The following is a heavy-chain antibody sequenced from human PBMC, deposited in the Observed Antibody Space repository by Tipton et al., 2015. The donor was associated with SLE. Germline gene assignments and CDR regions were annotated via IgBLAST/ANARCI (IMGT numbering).Heavy chain of an antibody. V-gene: IGHV4-34*01. J-gene: IGHJ4*02. D-gene: IGHD6-13*01. Sequence: LVKPSETLSLTCAVYGGSFSGYYWSWIRQPPGKGLEWIGSIYYSGSTYYNPSLKSRVTISVDTSKNQFSLKLSSVTAADTAVYYCASVIAAAAEADYWGQGTLVTVSS. CDR2: IYYSGST. CDR3: ASVIAAAAEADY. CDR1: GGSFSGYY.